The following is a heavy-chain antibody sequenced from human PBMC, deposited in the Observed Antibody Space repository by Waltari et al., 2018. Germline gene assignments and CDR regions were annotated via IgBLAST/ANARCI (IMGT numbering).Heavy chain of an antibody. CDR2: MRSDGISK. CDR1: GFTFSDFG. D-gene: IGHD3-16*01. V-gene: IGHV3-30*02. Sequence: QIQLVESGGGVVQPGGSLRLPCVASGFTFSDFGNPLVRQAPGKGLEWVAFMRSDGISKFYADSLKGRFTISRDDSKSTLYLQLNSLSAEDTAVYYCARISGFYYDRGSLTFLHWGRGTLLTVSS. J-gene: IGHJ4*02. CDR3: ARISGFYYDRGSLTFLH.